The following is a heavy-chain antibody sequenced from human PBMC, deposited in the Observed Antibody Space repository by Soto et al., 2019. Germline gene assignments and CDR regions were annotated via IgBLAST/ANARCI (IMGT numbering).Heavy chain of an antibody. CDR3: ARDLEGADVFDL. CDR1: GFTFNNYN. D-gene: IGHD3-16*01. CDR2: IAARGSGYR. Sequence: SLRLSCATSGFTFNNYNMNWVRQAPGKGLEWVSSIAARGSGYRYYAESVKGRFTITRDVAKNSLYLQMNNLRADDTALYYCARDLEGADVFDLWGQGTMVTVSS. V-gene: IGHV3-21*01. J-gene: IGHJ3*01.